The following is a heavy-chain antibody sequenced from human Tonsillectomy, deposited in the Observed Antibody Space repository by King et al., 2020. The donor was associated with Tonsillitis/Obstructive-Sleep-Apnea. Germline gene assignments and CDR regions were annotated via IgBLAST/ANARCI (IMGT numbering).Heavy chain of an antibody. V-gene: IGHV3-20*04. CDR2: INWNGGST. Sequence: VQLVESGGGVVRPGGSLRLSCAASGFTFDDFVMSWVRQAPGKGLEWVSGINWNGGSTGYADSVKGRLTISRENAKNSLYLQMNSLRAKDTALYYCARGGDDYSNYYYYYMDVWGKGTTVTVSS. CDR1: GFTFDDFV. J-gene: IGHJ6*03. D-gene: IGHD4-11*01. CDR3: ARGGDDYSNYYYYYMDV.